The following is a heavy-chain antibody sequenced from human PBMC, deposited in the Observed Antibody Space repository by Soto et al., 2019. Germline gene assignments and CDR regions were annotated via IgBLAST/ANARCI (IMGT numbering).Heavy chain of an antibody. D-gene: IGHD3-22*01. CDR3: ARLRDSSGYYQYYFDY. CDR2: IYPGDSDT. V-gene: IGHV5-51*01. CDR1: GYSFTRYW. J-gene: IGHJ4*02. Sequence: GESLKISCKDSGYSFTRYWIGWVRQMPGKGLEWMGIIYPGDSDTRYSPSFQGQVTISADKSISTAYLQWSSLKASDTAMYYCARLRDSSGYYQYYFDYWGQGTLVTVSS.